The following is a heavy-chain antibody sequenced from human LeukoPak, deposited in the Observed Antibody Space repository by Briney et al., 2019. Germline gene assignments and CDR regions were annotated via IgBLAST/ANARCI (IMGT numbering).Heavy chain of an antibody. CDR3: ARVTGTYCDY. V-gene: IGHV1-3*01. J-gene: IGHJ4*02. CDR2: VNPGNGHT. D-gene: IGHD3-9*01. Sequence: ASVKVSCKASGYTFTTYAIHWVRQAPGQRLEWMAWVNPGNGHTKYSQKFQDRVTITSDTSATTAYMELSSLKSEDTAVYYCARVTGTYCDYWGQGTLVTVSS. CDR1: GYTFTTYA.